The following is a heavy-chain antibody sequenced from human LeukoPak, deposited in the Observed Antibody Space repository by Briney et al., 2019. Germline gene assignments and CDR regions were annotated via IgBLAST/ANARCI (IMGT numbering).Heavy chain of an antibody. V-gene: IGHV3-23*01. CDR3: ARDAIAAAGTIDY. CDR1: GFTFSAYG. Sequence: PGGSLRLSCAASGFTFSAYGMSWVRQSSRKGLEWVSGVSGADGTTYYADSVKGRFTISRDNSKNTLYLQMNSLRAEDTAVYYCARDAIAAAGTIDYWGQGTLVTVSS. D-gene: IGHD6-13*01. CDR2: VSGADGTT. J-gene: IGHJ4*02.